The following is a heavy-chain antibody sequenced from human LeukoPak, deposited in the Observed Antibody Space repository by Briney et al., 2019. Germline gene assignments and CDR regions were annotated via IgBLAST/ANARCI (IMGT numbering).Heavy chain of an antibody. CDR2: ISWNSGSI. V-gene: IGHV3-9*01. CDR1: GFTFDDYA. Sequence: PGGSLRLSCAASGFTFDDYAMHWVRRAPGKGLEWVSGISWNSGSIGYADSVKGRFTISRDNAKNSLYLQMNSLRAEDTALYYCAKGYYYDSSGSYIDYWGQGTLVTVSS. CDR3: AKGYYYDSSGSYIDY. J-gene: IGHJ4*02. D-gene: IGHD3-22*01.